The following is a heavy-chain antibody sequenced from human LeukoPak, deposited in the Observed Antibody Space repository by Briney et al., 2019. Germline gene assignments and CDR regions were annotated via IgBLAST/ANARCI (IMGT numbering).Heavy chain of an antibody. D-gene: IGHD1-14*01. V-gene: IGHV3-74*01. CDR1: GFTFTKAW. Sequence: PGGSLRLSCAASGFTFTKAWMSWVRQAPGKGLVWVSHIGTDGTVTTYADSVKGRFTISRDNAKNTLYLQMNSLRPEDTAVYYCVRDSNLSFDYWGQGSLVTVSS. J-gene: IGHJ4*02. CDR2: IGTDGTVT. CDR3: VRDSNLSFDY.